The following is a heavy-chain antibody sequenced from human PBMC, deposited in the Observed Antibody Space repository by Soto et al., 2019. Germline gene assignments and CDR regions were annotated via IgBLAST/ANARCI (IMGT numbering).Heavy chain of an antibody. D-gene: IGHD6-13*01. CDR2: IWYDGSNK. Sequence: QVQLVESGGGVVQPGRSLRLSCAASGFTFSSYGMHWVRQAPGKGLEWVSVIWYDGSNKYYADSVKGRFTISRDNSKNTLYLQMTRLRADDSAVYYCARETPYSSSWGYAFFLYYYYYIDVWGKGATVTVSS. V-gene: IGHV3-33*01. J-gene: IGHJ6*03. CDR1: GFTFSSYG. CDR3: ARETPYSSSWGYAFFLYYYYYIDV.